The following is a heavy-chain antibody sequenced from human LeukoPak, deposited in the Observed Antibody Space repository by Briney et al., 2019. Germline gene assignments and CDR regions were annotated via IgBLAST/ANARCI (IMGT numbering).Heavy chain of an antibody. Sequence: GGSLRLSCATSGFSFSNYGMHWVRQAPGKGLEWVAVIWYDGSNKYYADSVKGRFTISRDNSKNTLYLQMNSLRAEDTAVYYCARELYYDFWSGYSYYYYGMDVWGQGTTVTVSS. D-gene: IGHD3-3*01. CDR1: GFSFSNYG. J-gene: IGHJ6*02. V-gene: IGHV3-33*01. CDR3: ARELYYDFWSGYSYYYYGMDV. CDR2: IWYDGSNK.